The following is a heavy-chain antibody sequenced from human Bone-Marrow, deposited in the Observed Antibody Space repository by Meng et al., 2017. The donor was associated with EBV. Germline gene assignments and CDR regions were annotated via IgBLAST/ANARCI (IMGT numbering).Heavy chain of an antibody. D-gene: IGHD4-17*01. J-gene: IGHJ4*02. V-gene: IGHV4-34*01. CDR2: INHSGRT. CDR3: ARRGDYGDTRVSDY. Sequence: GPLQKCGAGLLKPSETLSLTCAVYGGSFSGYYWIWIRQPPGKGLEWIGEINHSGRTNYTPSLKRRVTISVDTSKNQFSLKLSSVTAADTAVYYCARRGDYGDTRVSDYWGQGTLVTVSS. CDR1: GGSFSGYY.